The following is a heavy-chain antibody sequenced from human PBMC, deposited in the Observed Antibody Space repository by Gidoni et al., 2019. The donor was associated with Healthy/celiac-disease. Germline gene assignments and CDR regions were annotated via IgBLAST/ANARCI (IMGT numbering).Heavy chain of an antibody. Sequence: QVQLQQWGAGLLKPSETLSLTCAVYGGSFSGYYWSWIRQPPGKGLEWIGEINHSGSTNYNPSLKSRVTISVDTSKNQFSLKLSSVTAADTAVYYCARRVSSGWYRTIQTDLDYWGQGTLVTVSS. CDR3: ARRVSSGWYRTIQTDLDY. V-gene: IGHV4-34*01. J-gene: IGHJ4*02. CDR2: INHSGST. CDR1: GGSFSGYY. D-gene: IGHD6-19*01.